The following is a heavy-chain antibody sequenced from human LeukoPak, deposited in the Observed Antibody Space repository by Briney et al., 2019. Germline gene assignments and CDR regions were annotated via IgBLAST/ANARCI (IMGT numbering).Heavy chain of an antibody. CDR3: ARVGTTVLTPGSPSHDY. V-gene: IGHV1-18*01. CDR2: ISAYNGNT. J-gene: IGHJ4*02. D-gene: IGHD4-23*01. Sequence: ASVKVSCKASGYMFTSYGISWVRQAPGQGLEWMGWISAYNGNTNYTQKLQGRVTMTTDTSTSTAYMELRSLRSDDTAVFYCARVGTTVLTPGSPSHDYWGQGTLVTVSS. CDR1: GYMFTSYG.